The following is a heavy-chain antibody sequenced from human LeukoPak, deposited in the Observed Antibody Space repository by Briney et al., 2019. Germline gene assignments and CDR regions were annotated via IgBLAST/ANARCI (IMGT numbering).Heavy chain of an antibody. D-gene: IGHD2-2*01. CDR3: ARDSEGYQLLKGFDY. V-gene: IGHV3-48*01. Sequence: PGGSLRLSCAASGFTFSSYSMNWVRQAPGKGLEWVSYISSSSSTIYYADSVKGRFTISRDNAKNSLYLQMNSLRAEDTAVYYCARDSEGYQLLKGFDYWGQGTLVTVSS. CDR1: GFTFSSYS. J-gene: IGHJ4*02. CDR2: ISSSSSTI.